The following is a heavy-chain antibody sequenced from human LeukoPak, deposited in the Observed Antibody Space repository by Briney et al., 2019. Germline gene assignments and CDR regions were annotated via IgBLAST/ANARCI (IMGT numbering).Heavy chain of an antibody. J-gene: IGHJ4*02. V-gene: IGHV1-69*01. CDR2: IIPIFGTA. CDR1: GGTFSSYA. CDR3: ARDLEHCRNIICSNLAY. D-gene: IGHD2-2*01. Sequence: GSSVKVSCKASGGTFSSYAISWVRQAPGQGLEWMGGIIPIFGTANYAQKFQGRVTITADESTSTAYMDLRSLRSDDTAVYYCARDLEHCRNIICSNLAYWGQGTLVTVSS.